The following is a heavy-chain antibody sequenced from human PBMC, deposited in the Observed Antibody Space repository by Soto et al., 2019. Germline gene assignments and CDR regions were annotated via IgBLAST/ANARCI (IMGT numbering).Heavy chain of an antibody. V-gene: IGHV1-24*01. CDR1: GYTLTELS. J-gene: IGHJ4*02. D-gene: IGHD6-19*01. CDR2: FDPEDGET. Sequence: ASVKVSCKVSGYTLTELSMHWVRQAPGKGLEWMGGFDPEDGETIYAQKFQGRVTMTEDTSTDTAYMELSSLRSEDTAVYYCATEQWLVRAFDYWGQGTLVTVSS. CDR3: ATEQWLVRAFDY.